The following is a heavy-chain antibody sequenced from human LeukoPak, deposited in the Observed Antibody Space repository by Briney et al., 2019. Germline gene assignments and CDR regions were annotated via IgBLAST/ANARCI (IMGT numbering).Heavy chain of an antibody. CDR1: GGSISSSSYY. CDR3: AVTYYYDSSGYLPYNWFDP. Sequence: SETLSLTCTVSGGSISSSSYYWGWIRQPPGKGLEWIGSIYYSGSTYYNPSLKSRVTISVDTSKSQFSLKLSSVTAADTAVYYCAVTYYYDSSGYLPYNWFDPWGQGTLVTVSS. D-gene: IGHD3-22*01. CDR2: IYYSGST. J-gene: IGHJ5*02. V-gene: IGHV4-39*01.